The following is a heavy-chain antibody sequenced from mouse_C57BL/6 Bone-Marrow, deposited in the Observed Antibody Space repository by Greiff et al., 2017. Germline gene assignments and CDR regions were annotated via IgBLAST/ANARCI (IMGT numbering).Heavy chain of an antibody. CDR3: ARSYYYGSSYY. V-gene: IGHV1-64*01. CDR2: IHPNSGST. J-gene: IGHJ2*01. CDR1: GYTFTSYW. D-gene: IGHD1-1*01. Sequence: VQLQQPGAELVKPGASVKLSCKASGYTFTSYWMHWVKQRPGQGLEWIGMIHPNSGSTNYNEKFKSKATLTVDKSSSTAYMQLSSLTSEDSAVYYCARSYYYGSSYYWGQGTTLTVSS.